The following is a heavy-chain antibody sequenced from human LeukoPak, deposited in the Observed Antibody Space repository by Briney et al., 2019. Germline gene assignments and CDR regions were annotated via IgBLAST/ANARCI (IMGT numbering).Heavy chain of an antibody. V-gene: IGHV3-21*01. CDR3: ARGPGGGYYYYGMDV. CDR2: ITSSSSYI. CDR1: GFTFNTFT. J-gene: IGHJ6*02. Sequence: GGSLRLSCAASGFTFNTFTMNWVRRAPGKGLEWVSSITSSSSYIYYADSVKGRFTISRDNTKKSLYLEMNSLRAEDTAVYYCARGPGGGYYYYGMDVWGQGTTVTVSS. D-gene: IGHD3-16*01.